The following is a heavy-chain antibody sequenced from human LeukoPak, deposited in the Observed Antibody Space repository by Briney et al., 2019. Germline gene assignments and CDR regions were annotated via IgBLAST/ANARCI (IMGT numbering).Heavy chain of an antibody. Sequence: PMASVKVSCKASGYRFTGCYMHWVRQAPGQGLEWMGWINPNSGVTNYAQNFQGRVSMTRDTSISTAYMGLSRLRSDDTAVYYCARQQEVSGYFDYWGQGTLVTVSS. J-gene: IGHJ4*02. CDR3: ARQQEVSGYFDY. CDR1: GYRFTGCY. CDR2: INPNSGVT. D-gene: IGHD3-16*02. V-gene: IGHV1-2*02.